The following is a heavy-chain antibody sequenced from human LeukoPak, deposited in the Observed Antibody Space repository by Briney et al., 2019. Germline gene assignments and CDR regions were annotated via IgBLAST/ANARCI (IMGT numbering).Heavy chain of an antibody. D-gene: IGHD5-12*01. Sequence: GESLKISCKGSGYSFTSYWISWVRQMPGKGLEWMGRIDPSDSYTNYSPSFQGHVTISADKSISTAYLQWSSLKASDTALYYCARPARYSGYEVLSWGQGTLVTVSS. J-gene: IGHJ4*02. V-gene: IGHV5-10-1*01. CDR2: IDPSDSYT. CDR1: GYSFTSYW. CDR3: ARPARYSGYEVLS.